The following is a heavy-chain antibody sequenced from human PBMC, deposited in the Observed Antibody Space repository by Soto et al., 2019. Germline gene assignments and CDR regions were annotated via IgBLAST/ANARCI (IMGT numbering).Heavy chain of an antibody. CDR1: GDSVSSNSAA. CDR2: TYYRSKWYN. D-gene: IGHD3-3*01. Sequence: SQTLSLTCAISGDSVSSNSAAWNWIRQSPSRGLEWLGRTYYRSKWYNDYAVSVKSRININPDTSKNQFSLQLNSVTPEDTAVYYCARVQTYYDFWSGPKEAFDIWGQATMVTVSS. CDR3: ARVQTYYDFWSGPKEAFDI. V-gene: IGHV6-1*01. J-gene: IGHJ3*02.